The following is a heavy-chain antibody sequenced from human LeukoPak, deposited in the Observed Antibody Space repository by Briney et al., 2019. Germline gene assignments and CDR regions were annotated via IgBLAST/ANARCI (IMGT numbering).Heavy chain of an antibody. CDR2: ISGSGTI. D-gene: IGHD3-3*01. V-gene: IGHV4-4*07. CDR3: ARTGDWLRFLIRGRRGQYFYFDY. J-gene: IGHJ4*02. Sequence: SETLSLTCIVSGGSINSYWSWIRQPAGKGLEWIGRISGSGTITYNPALQSRLTISIDTSKNQFSLKLMSVTAADTAVYYCARTGDWLRFLIRGRRGQYFYFDYWGQGTLVTVSS. CDR1: GGSINSY.